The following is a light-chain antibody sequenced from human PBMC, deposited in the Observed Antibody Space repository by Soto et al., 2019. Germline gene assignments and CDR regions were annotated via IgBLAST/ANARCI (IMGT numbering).Light chain of an antibody. J-gene: IGKJ1*01. CDR2: AAS. V-gene: IGKV1-27*01. Sequence: DIQMTQSPSSLSASVGDRVTITCRASQGISNYLAWYQQKPGKVPKLLIYAASTLQSGDEPRFSGSGSGTDFTLTISSLQPEDVANYYCQTYNSAPPTFGQGTKVEIK. CDR3: QTYNSAPPT. CDR1: QGISNY.